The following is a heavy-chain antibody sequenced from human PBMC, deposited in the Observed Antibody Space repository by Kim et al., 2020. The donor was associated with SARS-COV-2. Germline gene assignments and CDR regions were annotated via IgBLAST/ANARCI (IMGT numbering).Heavy chain of an antibody. D-gene: IGHD6-6*01. Sequence: SETLSLTCAVSGGSISSANWWNWVRQPPGKGLEWIGEISHSGSTNYNPSLKNRVTISIDKSKNQFSLRLSSVTAADTAVYYCSRCPVDSSSFWLDSWGQG. V-gene: IGHV4-4*02. J-gene: IGHJ5*02. CDR1: GGSISSANW. CDR2: ISHSGST. CDR3: SRCPVDSSSFWLDS.